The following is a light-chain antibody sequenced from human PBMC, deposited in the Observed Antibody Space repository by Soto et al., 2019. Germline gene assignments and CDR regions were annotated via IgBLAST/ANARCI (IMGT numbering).Light chain of an antibody. CDR1: QGISTY. CDR2: VAS. CDR3: QKYNSAPWT. V-gene: IGKV1-27*01. J-gene: IGKJ1*01. Sequence: DIQMTQSPSSLSASVGARVTITCRASQGISTYLAWYQQQPGKVPKLLIYVASTLQSGVPSRFSGSGSGTDFTLTISSLQPEDFATYYGQKYNSAPWTFGQGTKVEIK.